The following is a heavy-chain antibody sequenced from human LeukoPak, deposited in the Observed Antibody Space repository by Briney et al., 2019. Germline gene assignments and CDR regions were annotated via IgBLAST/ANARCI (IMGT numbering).Heavy chain of an antibody. J-gene: IGHJ4*02. CDR1: GFSFSTYW. D-gene: IGHD5-18*01. V-gene: IGHV3-7*01. CDR3: ARDPSRGYSYGYGDY. CDR2: IMGDGSEK. Sequence: PGGSLRLSCAASGFSFSTYWMNWVRQPPGKGLEWVANIMGDGSEKYYVDSVKGRFTISRDNAKNSLYLQMNSLRAEDTAVYYCARDPSRGYSYGYGDYWGQGSLVIVPS.